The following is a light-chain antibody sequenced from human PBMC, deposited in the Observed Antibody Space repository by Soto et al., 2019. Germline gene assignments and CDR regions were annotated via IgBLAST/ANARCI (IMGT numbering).Light chain of an antibody. CDR2: GAS. V-gene: IGKV3D-20*02. CDR3: QQRSDWPYT. CDR1: QSISGSY. J-gene: IGKJ2*01. Sequence: EIVLTQSPGTLSLSPGERATLSCRASQSISGSYLAWYQQKPGQAPRLLIYGASNRATGIPVRFSGSGSGTDFTLTISSLEPDDFAIYYCQQRSDWPYTFGQGTKVDIK.